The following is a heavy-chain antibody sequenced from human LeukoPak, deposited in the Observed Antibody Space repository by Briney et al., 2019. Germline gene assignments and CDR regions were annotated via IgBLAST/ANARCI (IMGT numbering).Heavy chain of an antibody. J-gene: IGHJ6*02. CDR2: ISYDGSNK. CDR3: AKDLINWGPFTEGKYYYGSGSHYYGMDV. Sequence: GGSLRLSCAASGFTFSSYGMHWVRQAPGKGLEWVAVISYDGSNKYYADSVKGRFTISRDNSKNTLYLQMNSLRAEDTAVYYCAKDLINWGPFTEGKYYYGSGSHYYGMDVWGQGTTVTVSS. D-gene: IGHD3-10*01. V-gene: IGHV3-30*18. CDR1: GFTFSSYG.